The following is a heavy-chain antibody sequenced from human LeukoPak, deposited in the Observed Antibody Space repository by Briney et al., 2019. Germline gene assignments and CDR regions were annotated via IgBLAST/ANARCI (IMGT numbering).Heavy chain of an antibody. J-gene: IGHJ4*02. D-gene: IGHD4-11*01. CDR3: ARESRYSNPPSDY. Sequence: GGSLRLSCAASGFTFSSYEMNWVRQAPGKGLEWVSYISSSGSTIYYADSVKGRFTISRDNAKNSLYLQMNSLRAEDTAVYYCARESRYSNPPSDYWGQGTLVTVSS. CDR1: GFTFSSYE. CDR2: ISSSGSTI. V-gene: IGHV3-48*03.